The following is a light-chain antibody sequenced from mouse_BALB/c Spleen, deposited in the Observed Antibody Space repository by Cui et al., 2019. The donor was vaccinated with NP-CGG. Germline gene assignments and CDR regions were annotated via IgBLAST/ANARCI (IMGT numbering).Light chain of an antibody. CDR1: TGAVTTSNY. CDR3: ALWYSNHWV. V-gene: IGLV1*01. Sequence: AVVTPESTLHTSPGETVTLTCRSSTGAVTTSNYANWVQEKPDHLFTGLIGGTNNRVPGVPARFSGSLIGDKAALTITGAQTEDEAIYFCALWYSNHWVFGGGTKLTVL. CDR2: GTN. J-gene: IGLJ1*01.